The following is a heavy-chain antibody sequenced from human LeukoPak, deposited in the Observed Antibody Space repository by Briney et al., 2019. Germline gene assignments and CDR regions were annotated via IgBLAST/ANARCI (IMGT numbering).Heavy chain of an antibody. CDR1: GFTFSSFG. Sequence: GGSLRLSCAASGFTFSSFGVTWVRQAPGKGLEWVSYITSGGDTIYYADSVKGRFTVSSDNAKNSLYLHMNSLRAEDTAVYYCARGLYGSGTYASDYWGQGTLVTVSS. CDR2: ITSGGDTI. D-gene: IGHD3-10*01. CDR3: ARGLYGSGTYASDY. J-gene: IGHJ4*02. V-gene: IGHV3-48*04.